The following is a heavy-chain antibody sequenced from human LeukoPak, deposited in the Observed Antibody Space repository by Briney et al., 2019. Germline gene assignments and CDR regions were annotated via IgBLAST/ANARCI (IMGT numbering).Heavy chain of an antibody. V-gene: IGHV3-66*02. J-gene: IGHJ4*02. CDR3: ARAPVDYDYVWGSYRLDY. CDR2: IYSGGST. Sequence: PGGSLRLSCAASGFTVSSNYMSWVRKAPGKGLEWVSVIYSGGSTYYTDSVKGRFTLSRDNSKNTLYLQMNSLRAEDTAVYYCARAPVDYDYVWGSYRLDYWGQGTMVTVSS. CDR1: GFTVSSNY. D-gene: IGHD3-16*02.